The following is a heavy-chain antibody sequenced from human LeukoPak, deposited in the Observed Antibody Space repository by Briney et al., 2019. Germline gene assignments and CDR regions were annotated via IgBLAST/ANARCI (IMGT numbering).Heavy chain of an antibody. CDR3: ARGSACSTNSCYLDDWFDP. V-gene: IGHV1-8*01. CDR1: GYTFTSSD. Sequence: GASVKVSCKASGYTFTSSDINWVRQATGQGLEWMGWMNPNSGNTGYAQKFQGRVTMTRNTSISTAYMELSSLRSEDTAVYYCARGSACSTNSCYLDDWFDPWGQGTLVTVSS. D-gene: IGHD2-2*01. J-gene: IGHJ5*02. CDR2: MNPNSGNT.